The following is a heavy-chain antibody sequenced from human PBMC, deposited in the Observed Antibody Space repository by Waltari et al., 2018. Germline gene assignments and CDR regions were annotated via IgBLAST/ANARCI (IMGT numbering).Heavy chain of an antibody. CDR1: GGTFSSYA. V-gene: IGHV1-69*05. CDR2: IIPIFGTA. D-gene: IGHD2-21*01. Sequence: QVQLVQSGAEVKKPGSSVKVSCKASGGTFSSYAISWVRPAPGPGLEWMGGIIPIFGTANYAQKFQGRVTITTDESTSTAYMELSSLRSEDTAVYYCAKGNCGGDCSQLYYYYGMDVWGQGTTVTVSS. J-gene: IGHJ6*02. CDR3: AKGNCGGDCSQLYYYYGMDV.